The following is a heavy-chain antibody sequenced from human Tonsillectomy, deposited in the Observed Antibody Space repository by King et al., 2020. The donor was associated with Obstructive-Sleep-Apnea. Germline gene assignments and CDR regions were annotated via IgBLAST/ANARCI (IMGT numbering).Heavy chain of an antibody. J-gene: IGHJ4*02. CDR3: ASWDYYDSSGYEGY. V-gene: IGHV4-39*07. D-gene: IGHD3-22*01. CDR1: GGSISSSSYY. Sequence: LQLQESGPGLVKPSETLSLTCTVSGGSISSSSYYWGWSGQPPGKGLEWIGGIYYSGSTYYNPSLTSRVAISVDTSKNQFSLKLSSVTAADTAVYYCASWDYYDSSGYEGYWGQGTLVTVSS. CDR2: IYYSGST.